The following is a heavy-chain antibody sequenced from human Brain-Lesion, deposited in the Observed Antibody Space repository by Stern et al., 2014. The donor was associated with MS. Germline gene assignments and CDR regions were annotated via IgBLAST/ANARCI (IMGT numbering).Heavy chain of an antibody. CDR3: ARNPALWYFDL. V-gene: IGHV4-31*03. J-gene: IGHJ2*01. CDR2: VYYSGSI. D-gene: IGHD3-3*02. Sequence: QLQESGPGLVTPLQTLSLTCNVSCGSVSSGGYFWNWIRQPPRKRLEWIGHVYYSGSIAYNPSLKSRVTISVDTSKNQFSLRLRSVTAADTAVYYCARNPALWYFDLWGRGTLAAVSS. CDR1: CGSVSSGGYF.